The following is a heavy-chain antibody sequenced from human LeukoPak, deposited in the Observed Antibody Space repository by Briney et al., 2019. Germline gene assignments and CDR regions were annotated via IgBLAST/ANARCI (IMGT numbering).Heavy chain of an antibody. CDR2: INPNSGGT. V-gene: IGHV1-2*02. D-gene: IGHD2-15*01. CDR1: GYTFTGCY. CDR3: AVKYCSGGSCYSGFDY. Sequence: ASVKVSCKASGYTFTGCYMHWVRQAPGQGLEWMGWINPNSGGTNYAQKFKGTVTMTRDTSISTAYMELSRLRSDDTAVYYCAVKYCSGGSCYSGFDYWGQGTLVTVSS. J-gene: IGHJ4*02.